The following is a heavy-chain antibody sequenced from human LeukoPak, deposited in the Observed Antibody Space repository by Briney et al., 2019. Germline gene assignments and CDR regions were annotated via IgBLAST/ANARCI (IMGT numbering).Heavy chain of an antibody. CDR3: ARALGRNAFDI. Sequence: SETLSLTCAVYGGSFSGYYWSWIRQPPGKGLEWIGKINHSGSTNYNPSLKSRVTLSVDTSKNQFSLKLSSVTAADTAVYYCARALGRNAFDIWGQGTMVTVSS. V-gene: IGHV4-34*01. CDR1: GGSFSGYY. J-gene: IGHJ3*02. CDR2: INHSGST. D-gene: IGHD1-14*01.